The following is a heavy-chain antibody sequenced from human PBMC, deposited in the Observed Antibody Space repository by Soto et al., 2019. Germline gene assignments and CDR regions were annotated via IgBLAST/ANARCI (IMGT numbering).Heavy chain of an antibody. D-gene: IGHD3-16*01. CDR2: IGNSRHHM. CDR1: GITFTLYS. Sequence: EVQLAESGGGLVKPGGSLRLSCAASGITFTLYSMNWVRQAPGKGLEWISSIGNSRHHMYYADSVKGRFTISRDSAKNSLYLQMNSLRVEDTAVYYCARGFGDGGVSQDYWGQGILVTVSS. V-gene: IGHV3-21*01. J-gene: IGHJ4*02. CDR3: ARGFGDGGVSQDY.